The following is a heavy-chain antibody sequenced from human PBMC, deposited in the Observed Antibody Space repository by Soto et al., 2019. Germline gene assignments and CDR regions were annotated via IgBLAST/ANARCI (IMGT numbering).Heavy chain of an antibody. Sequence: GGSLRLSCAASGFTFSSYWMSWVRQAPGKGLEWVANIKQDGSEKYYVDSVKGRFTISRDNAKNSLYLQMNSLRAEDTAVYYCARDGDSGYDYFDYWGQGTLVTVSS. D-gene: IGHD5-12*01. V-gene: IGHV3-7*05. CDR3: ARDGDSGYDYFDY. CDR2: IKQDGSEK. J-gene: IGHJ4*02. CDR1: GFTFSSYW.